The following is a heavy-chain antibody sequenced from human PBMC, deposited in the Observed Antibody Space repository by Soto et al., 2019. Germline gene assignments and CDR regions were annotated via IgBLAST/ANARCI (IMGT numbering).Heavy chain of an antibody. D-gene: IGHD3-22*01. CDR2: INAGNGNT. CDR3: ARDRSPPYYYDSSGLEN. J-gene: IGHJ1*01. CDR1: GYTFTSYA. V-gene: IGHV1-3*01. Sequence: ASVKVSCKASGYTFTSYAMHWVRQAPGQRLEWMGWINAGNGNTKYSQKFQGRVTITRDTSASTAYMELSSLRSEDTAVYYCARDRSPPYYYDSSGLENWGQGTLVTSPQ.